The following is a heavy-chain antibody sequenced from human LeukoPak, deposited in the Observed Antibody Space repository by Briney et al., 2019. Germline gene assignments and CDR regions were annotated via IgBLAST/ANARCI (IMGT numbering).Heavy chain of an antibody. V-gene: IGHV3-21*01. J-gene: IGHJ4*02. CDR2: ISSSSSYI. CDR3: ARVGEYYDSSGYYYTGCDY. CDR1: GFTFSSYS. Sequence: GGSLRLSSAASGFTFSSYSMNWVRRAPGKGLVWVSSISSSSSYIYYSDSVKGRFTISRDNAKNSLYLQMNSLRAEDTAVYYCARVGEYYDSSGYYYTGCDYWGQGTLVTVSS. D-gene: IGHD3-22*01.